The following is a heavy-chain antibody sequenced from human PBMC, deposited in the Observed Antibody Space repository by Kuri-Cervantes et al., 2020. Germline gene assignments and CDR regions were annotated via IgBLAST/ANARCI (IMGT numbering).Heavy chain of an antibody. V-gene: IGHV1-8*01. D-gene: IGHD1-26*01. CDR2: MNPNSGNT. Sequence: ASVKVSCKASGYTSTSYDINWVRQATGQGLEWMGWMNPNSGNTGYAQKFQGRVTMTRSTSISTAYMELSSLRSEDTAVYYCARARLVGYYYYYGVDVWGQGTTVTVSS. J-gene: IGHJ6*02. CDR1: GYTSTSYD. CDR3: ARARLVGYYYYYGVDV.